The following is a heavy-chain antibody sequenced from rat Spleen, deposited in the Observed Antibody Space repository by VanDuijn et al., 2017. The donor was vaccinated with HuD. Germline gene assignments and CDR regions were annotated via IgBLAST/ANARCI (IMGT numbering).Heavy chain of an antibody. CDR2: IDSSGSKS. J-gene: IGHJ2*01. Sequence: EVQLVESGGGLVQPGMSMKLSCATSGFTFSSFPMAWVRQAPTRGLEWVASIDSSGSKSYFRDSVTGRFTISRDNAKSTLYLQMDSMRSEDTATYYWTIGSHYFDVPYYYEYWGQGVMVTVSS. D-gene: IGHD1-12*02. V-gene: IGHV5-46*01. CDR3: TIGSHYFDVPYYYEY. CDR1: GFTFSSFP.